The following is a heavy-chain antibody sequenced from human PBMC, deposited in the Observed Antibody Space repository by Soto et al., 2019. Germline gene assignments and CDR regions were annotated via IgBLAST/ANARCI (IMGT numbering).Heavy chain of an antibody. Sequence: GGSLRLSCVASGFTFSSYAMYWVRQAPGKGLEWVSTISNSGNTYYEDSVEGRFTISIDNSKNTLYLQMNSLRAEDTAVYYCAKTKFRGVVVNVWGQGTTVTVSS. CDR3: AKTKFRGVVVNV. J-gene: IGHJ6*02. CDR1: GFTFSSYA. CDR2: ISNSGNT. V-gene: IGHV3-23*01. D-gene: IGHD3-10*01.